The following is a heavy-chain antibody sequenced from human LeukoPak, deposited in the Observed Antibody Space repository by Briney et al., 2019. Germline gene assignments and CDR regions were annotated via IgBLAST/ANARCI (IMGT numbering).Heavy chain of an antibody. V-gene: IGHV3-33*01. CDR1: GFTVSTYG. Sequence: GGSLRLSCAASGFTVSTYGMHWIRQAPGRGLEWVAFFWYDGTDAFYGDSVKGRFTITRDNSQNTLYLQMNSLRVEDTAVYYCARDGFTTSHAFDIWGQGTTVTVS. J-gene: IGHJ3*02. D-gene: IGHD1-14*01. CDR3: ARDGFTTSHAFDI. CDR2: FWYDGTDA.